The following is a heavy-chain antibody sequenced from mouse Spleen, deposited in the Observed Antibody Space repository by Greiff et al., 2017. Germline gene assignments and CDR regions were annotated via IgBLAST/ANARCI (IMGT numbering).Heavy chain of an antibody. D-gene: IGHD1-1*01. Sequence: EVQRVESGGGLVQPGGSRKLSCAASGFTFSSFGMHWVRQAPEKGLEWVAYISSGSSTIYYADTVKGRFTISRDNPKNTLFLQMTSLRSEDTAMYYCARPLSTGYAMDYWGQGTSVTVSS. CDR3: ARPLSTGYAMDY. CDR2: ISSGSSTI. J-gene: IGHJ4*01. CDR1: GFTFSSFG. V-gene: IGHV5-17*02.